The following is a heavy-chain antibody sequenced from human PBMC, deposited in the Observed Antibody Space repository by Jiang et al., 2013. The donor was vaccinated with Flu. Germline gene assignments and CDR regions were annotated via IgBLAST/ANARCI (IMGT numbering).Heavy chain of an antibody. V-gene: IGHV5-51*01. Sequence: YSFSTYWIAWVRQMPGKGLEWMGMIYPRDSDTTYSPSFQGHVTISADKSVSTVFLQWNSLQASDTAMYYCARSSGAADYWGQGTLVTVSS. CDR1: YSFSTYW. J-gene: IGHJ4*02. D-gene: IGHD3-10*01. CDR2: IYPRDSDT. CDR3: ARSSGAADY.